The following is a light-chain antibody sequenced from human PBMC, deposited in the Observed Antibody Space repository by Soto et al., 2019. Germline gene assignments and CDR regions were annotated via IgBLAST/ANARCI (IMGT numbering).Light chain of an antibody. J-gene: IGLJ3*02. CDR1: SSDVGSYDR. V-gene: IGLV2-18*02. CDR3: SSFTRSSTWV. Sequence: QSALTQPPSVSGSPGQSVTLSCTGTSSDVGSYDRVSWYQQPPGTAPKLMIYEVSNRPSGVPDRFSGSKSGNTASLTISGLQSEDEADYYCSSFTRSSTWVFGGGTKVTVL. CDR2: EVS.